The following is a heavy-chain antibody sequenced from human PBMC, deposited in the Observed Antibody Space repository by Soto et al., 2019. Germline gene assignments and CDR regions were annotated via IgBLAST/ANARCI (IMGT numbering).Heavy chain of an antibody. CDR3: AREGYCSSTSCPPPYYYYYYMDV. Sequence: SVKVSCKLSGGAFSNYAISWMRQAPGQGLEWMGRIIPILDITNYAQKFQDRVTITADKSTTTAYLELSSLRSEDTAVYYCAREGYCSSTSCPPPYYYYYYMDVWGKGTTVTV. V-gene: IGHV1-69*04. CDR1: GGAFSNYA. D-gene: IGHD2-2*01. J-gene: IGHJ6*03. CDR2: IIPILDIT.